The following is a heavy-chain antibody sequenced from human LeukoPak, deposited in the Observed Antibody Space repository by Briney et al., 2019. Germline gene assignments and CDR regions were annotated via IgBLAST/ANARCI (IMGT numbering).Heavy chain of an antibody. CDR3: ARDGGTYYYGSGSYSEAGTFDY. Sequence: GGSLRLSCAASGFIFSTKGMNWVRQAPDKGLEGVAVISYDGTNQYYGDSVKGRFTISRDNSKNTLYLQMNSLRVEDTAVYYCARDGGTYYYGSGSYSEAGTFDYWGQGTLVTVSS. V-gene: IGHV3-30*03. CDR2: ISYDGTNQ. J-gene: IGHJ4*02. D-gene: IGHD3-10*01. CDR1: GFIFSTKG.